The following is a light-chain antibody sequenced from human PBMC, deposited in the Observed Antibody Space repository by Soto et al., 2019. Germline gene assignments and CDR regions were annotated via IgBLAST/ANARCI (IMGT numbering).Light chain of an antibody. J-gene: IGKJ4*01. Sequence: DIQMTQSPSTLSASVVDIVTITCRASQSISSCLAWYQHKTGKAQKLVIYDASNLEGGVPSRFRGSESGAEFTLTINSLQPDDFVTYYSQHDNIYHLPFGGGTKVEIK. V-gene: IGKV1-5*01. CDR1: QSISSC. CDR3: QHDNIYHLP. CDR2: DAS.